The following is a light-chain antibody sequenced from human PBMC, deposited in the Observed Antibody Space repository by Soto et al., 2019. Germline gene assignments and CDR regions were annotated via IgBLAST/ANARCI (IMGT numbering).Light chain of an antibody. Sequence: DIQLTQSPSSLFASVGDRVTITCRASQSISRFLTWYYQKPGKAPKLLIYGASSLQSGVPSRFSGGGSGTEFTLTISGVQPEDFATYCCHQSRSAPDSIGQGTQVEIK. CDR1: QSISRF. J-gene: IGKJ2*01. CDR2: GAS. CDR3: HQSRSAPDS. V-gene: IGKV1-39*01.